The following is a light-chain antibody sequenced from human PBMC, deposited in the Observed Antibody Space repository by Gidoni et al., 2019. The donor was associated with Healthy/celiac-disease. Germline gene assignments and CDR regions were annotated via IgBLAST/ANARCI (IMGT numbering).Light chain of an antibody. J-gene: IGKJ5*01. CDR3: QQSYSTPPIT. V-gene: IGKV1-39*01. Sequence: DIQMTKSLSSLSASVGDRVTITCRASQSISSYLNWYQQKPGKAPKLLIYAAASLESGVPSRCSGSGSGTDFTLTISSLQPEDFATYYCQQSYSTPPITFXQXTRLEIK. CDR1: QSISSY. CDR2: AAA.